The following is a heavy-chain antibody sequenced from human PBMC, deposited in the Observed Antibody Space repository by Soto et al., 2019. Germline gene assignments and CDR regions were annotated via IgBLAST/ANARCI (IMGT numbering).Heavy chain of an antibody. V-gene: IGHV3-72*01. CDR3: TVWGSGNDFGAA. D-gene: IGHD3-10*01. Sequence: EVQLVESGGGLVQPGASLRLSCAASGFTFSDHYMDWVRQAPGKGLEWVGRSKNKADSYTTEYAASVKGRCTISRDGSKNSLFLQMNSLKTEDTAVYYCTVWGSGNDFGAAWGQGILVTVSS. CDR2: SKNKADSYTT. J-gene: IGHJ4*02. CDR1: GFTFSDHY.